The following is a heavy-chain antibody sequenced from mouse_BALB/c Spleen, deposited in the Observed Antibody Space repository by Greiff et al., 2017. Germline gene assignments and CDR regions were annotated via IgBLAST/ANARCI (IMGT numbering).Heavy chain of an antibody. Sequence: VQLQQSGPSLVKPSQTLSLTCSVTGDSITSGYWNWIRKFPGNKLEYMGYISYSGSTYYNPSLKSRISITRDTSKNQYYLQLNSVTTEDTATYYCARYTGNYRYYYAMDYWGQGTSVTVSS. D-gene: IGHD2-1*01. CDR2: ISYSGST. V-gene: IGHV3-8*02. CDR3: ARYTGNYRYYYAMDY. CDR1: GDSITSGY. J-gene: IGHJ4*01.